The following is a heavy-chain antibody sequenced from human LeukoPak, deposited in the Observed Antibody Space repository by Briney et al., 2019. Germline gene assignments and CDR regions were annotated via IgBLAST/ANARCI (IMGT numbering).Heavy chain of an antibody. V-gene: IGHV3-53*01. Sequence: GGSLRLSCATSGFTVSSNYTSLVRQAPGKGLKWVSVIYSGGSTYYADSVKGRFTISRDNSKNTLYLQMNILRAEDTAVYYCASEAPYGSGIDYWGQGTRVTVSS. J-gene: IGHJ4*02. CDR2: IYSGGST. CDR3: ASEAPYGSGIDY. CDR1: GFTVSSNY. D-gene: IGHD3-10*01.